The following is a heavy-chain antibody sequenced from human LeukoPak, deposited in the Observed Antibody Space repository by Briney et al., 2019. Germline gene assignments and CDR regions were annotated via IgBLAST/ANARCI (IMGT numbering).Heavy chain of an antibody. CDR3: ARGSIRRRGYDSSGYYSRNWFDP. V-gene: IGHV4-34*01. CDR2: INHSGSA. CDR1: GGSFSGYY. D-gene: IGHD3-22*01. Sequence: SETLSLTCAVSGGSFSGYYWSWIRHPPGKGLEWMGEINHSGSANYNPSLKSRVTISVDTSKNQFSLKLSSVTAADTAVYYCARGSIRRRGYDSSGYYSRNWFDPWGQGTLVTVSS. J-gene: IGHJ5*02.